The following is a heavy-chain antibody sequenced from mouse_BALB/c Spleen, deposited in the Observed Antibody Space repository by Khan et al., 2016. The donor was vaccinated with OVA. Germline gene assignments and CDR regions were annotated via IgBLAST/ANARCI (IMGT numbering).Heavy chain of an antibody. CDR2: INPSDGGT. V-gene: IGHV1S81*02. CDR1: GYTFTSYY. D-gene: IGHD1-1*02. Sequence: QVQLQQPGAELVKPGASVKLSCKASGYTFTSYYMYWVKQRPGQGLEWIGGINPSDGGTNFNEKFKSKAKLTVDKSSSTAYMQLSSLTSEDSAVYYCTRSGWAAFAYWGQGTLVTVSA. CDR3: TRSGWAAFAY. J-gene: IGHJ3*01.